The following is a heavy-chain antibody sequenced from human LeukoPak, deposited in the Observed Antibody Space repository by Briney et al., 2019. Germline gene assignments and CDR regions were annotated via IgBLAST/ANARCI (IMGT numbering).Heavy chain of an antibody. J-gene: IGHJ3*02. CDR2: ISGGGGST. CDR3: AKVRYYDDTSGYDPLDI. V-gene: IGHV3-23*01. CDR1: GFTFSSYA. D-gene: IGHD3-22*01. Sequence: PGGSLRLSCAASGFTFSSYAMSWVRQAPGKGLEWVSAISGGGGSTYYADSVKGRFTISRDNSKNTLYLQMNSLRAEDTAVYYCAKVRYYDDTSGYDPLDIWGQGTMVTVSS.